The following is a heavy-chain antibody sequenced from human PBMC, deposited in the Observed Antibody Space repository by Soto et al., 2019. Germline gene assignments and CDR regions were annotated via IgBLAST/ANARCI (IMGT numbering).Heavy chain of an antibody. CDR1: GGSFSGYY. CDR2: INHSGST. V-gene: IGHV4-34*01. D-gene: IGHD6-13*01. CDR3: ARGYSSSWYGNWFDP. Sequence: SETLSLTCAVYGGSFSGYYWSWIRQPPGKGLEWIGEINHSGSTNYNPSLKSRVTISVDTFKNQFSLKLSSVTAADMAVYYCARGYSSSWYGNWFDPWGQGTLVTVSS. J-gene: IGHJ5*02.